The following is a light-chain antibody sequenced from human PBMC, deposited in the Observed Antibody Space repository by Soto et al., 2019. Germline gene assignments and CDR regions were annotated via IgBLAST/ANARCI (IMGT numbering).Light chain of an antibody. V-gene: IGKV3-20*01. Sequence: EIVLTQSPGTLSLSPGQRATLSFMAGQRLSASDIAWYQQKPGQAPKFLIYGVSSRATGIPDRFSGSGSGTDFTLTISRLEPEDFAVYHCQQYGSSPLITFGQGTRLEIK. J-gene: IGKJ5*01. CDR1: QRLSASD. CDR3: QQYGSSPLIT. CDR2: GVS.